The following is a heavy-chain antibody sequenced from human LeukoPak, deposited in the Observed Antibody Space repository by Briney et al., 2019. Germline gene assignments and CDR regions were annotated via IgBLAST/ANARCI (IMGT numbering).Heavy chain of an antibody. Sequence: GGSLRLSCAASGFRVGTNYMTWVRQAPGKGLEWVSVIYSGDDSYYADSVKGRFTISRDTPKNTLYLQMNSLRAEDTAVYYCARDTGSGYCSGGRCRGAFDIWGQGTMVTVSS. CDR1: GFRVGTNY. D-gene: IGHD2-15*01. CDR2: IYSGDDS. J-gene: IGHJ3*02. V-gene: IGHV3-53*01. CDR3: ARDTGSGYCSGGRCRGAFDI.